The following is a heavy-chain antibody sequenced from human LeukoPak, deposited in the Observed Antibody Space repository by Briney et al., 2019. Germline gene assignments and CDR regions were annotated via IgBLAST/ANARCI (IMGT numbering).Heavy chain of an antibody. CDR1: GFTFSSYA. Sequence: PGGSLRLSCAASGFTFSSYAMSWVRQAPGKGLEWVSAISGSGGSTYYADSVKGRFTISRDNSKNTLYLQMNSLRAEDTAMYYCARDPQYGDYDLFDYWGQGALVTVSS. CDR3: ARDPQYGDYDLFDY. V-gene: IGHV3-23*01. CDR2: ISGSGGST. D-gene: IGHD4-17*01. J-gene: IGHJ4*02.